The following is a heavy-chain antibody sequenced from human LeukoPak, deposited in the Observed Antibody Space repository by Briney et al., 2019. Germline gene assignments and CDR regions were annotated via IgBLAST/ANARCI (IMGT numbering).Heavy chain of an antibody. Sequence: ASVKVSCKASGYTFTDYGINWVRQAPGQGLEWMGIINPNGGSTSYAQKFQGRVTMTRDTSTSTVYMELSSLRFEDTAVYYCARGPGYSGSWAFYFDYWGQGTLVTVSS. CDR1: GYTFTDYG. J-gene: IGHJ4*02. CDR2: INPNGGST. V-gene: IGHV1-46*01. CDR3: ARGPGYSGSWAFYFDY. D-gene: IGHD6-13*01.